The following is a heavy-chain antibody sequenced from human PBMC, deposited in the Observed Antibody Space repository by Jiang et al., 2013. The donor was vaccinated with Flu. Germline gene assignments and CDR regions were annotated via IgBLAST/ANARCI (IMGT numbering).Heavy chain of an antibody. D-gene: IGHD5-18*01. CDR1: RFAFSNYA. J-gene: IGHJ4*02. V-gene: IGHV3-23*01. Sequence: RLSCVASRFAFSNYAMTWVRQAPGEGLEWVSTISGSGGSTYYGDSAKGRFTISRDNSKNTLYLRMNSLRAEDTAVYYCAKGGYSYGEYRFYSDYWGQGTLVTVSS. CDR3: AKGGYSYGEYRFYSDY. CDR2: ISGSGGST.